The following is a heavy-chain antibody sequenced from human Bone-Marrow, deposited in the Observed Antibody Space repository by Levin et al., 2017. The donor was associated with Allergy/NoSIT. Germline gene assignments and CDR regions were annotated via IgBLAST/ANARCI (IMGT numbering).Heavy chain of an antibody. V-gene: IGHV3-15*01. D-gene: IGHD3-10*01. CDR2: IKGKSDGGTT. J-gene: IGHJ4*02. CDR1: GFTFSNAW. CDR3: TTGSGDH. Sequence: SCAASGFTFSNAWMTWVRQAPGKGLEWVGRIKGKSDGGTTDYAAPVKGRFTLSRDDSKNTLYLQMNSLKTEDTAVYYCTTGSGDHWGQGTLVIVSS.